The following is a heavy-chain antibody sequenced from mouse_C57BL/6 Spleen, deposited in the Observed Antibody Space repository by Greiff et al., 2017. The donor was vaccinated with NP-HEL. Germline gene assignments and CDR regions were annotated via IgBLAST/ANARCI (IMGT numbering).Heavy chain of an antibody. V-gene: IGHV1-55*01. J-gene: IGHJ2*01. D-gene: IGHD3-2*02. CDR1: GYTFTSYW. CDR2: IYPGSGST. CDR3: ARPAAQATSDY. Sequence: VQLQQSGAELVKPGASVKMSCKASGYTFTSYWITWVKQRPGQGLEWIGDIYPGSGSTNYSEKFKSKATLTVDTSSSTAYMQLSSLTSEDSAVYYCARPAAQATSDYWGQGTTLTVSS.